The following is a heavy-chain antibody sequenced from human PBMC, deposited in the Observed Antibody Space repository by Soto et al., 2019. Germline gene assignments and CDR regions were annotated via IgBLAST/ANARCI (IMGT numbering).Heavy chain of an antibody. CDR3: ARRYGGGFDY. CDR2: IYYSGST. V-gene: IGHV4-59*08. D-gene: IGHD3-10*01. Sequence: QVQLQESGPGLVKPSETLSLTCTVSGGSISSYYWSWIRQPPGKGLEWIGYIYYSGSTNYNPSLKSRVTISVDTSKNQFSLKRSSVTAADTAVYSCARRYGGGFDYWGQGILVTVSS. J-gene: IGHJ4*02. CDR1: GGSISSYY.